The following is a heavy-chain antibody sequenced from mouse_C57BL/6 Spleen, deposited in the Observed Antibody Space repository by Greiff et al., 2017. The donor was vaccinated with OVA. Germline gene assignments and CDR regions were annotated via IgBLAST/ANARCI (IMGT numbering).Heavy chain of an antibody. CDR3: AIGYLGDAY. J-gene: IGHJ3*01. Sequence: VQLQQSGPELVKPGASVKISCKASGYTFTDYYMNWVKQSHGKSLEWIGDINPNNGGTSYNQKFKGKATLTVDKSSSTAYMELRSLTSEDSAVYYCAIGYLGDAYWGQGTLVTVSA. CDR1: GYTFTDYY. V-gene: IGHV1-26*01. CDR2: INPNNGGT. D-gene: IGHD5-1*01.